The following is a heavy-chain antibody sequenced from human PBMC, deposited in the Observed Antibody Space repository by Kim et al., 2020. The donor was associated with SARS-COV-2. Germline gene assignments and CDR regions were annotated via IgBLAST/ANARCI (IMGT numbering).Heavy chain of an antibody. Sequence: GESLKISCKGSGYSFTSYWISWVRQMPGKGLEWMGRIDPSDSYTNYSPSFQGHVTISADKSISTAYLQWSSLKASDTAMYYCARGSASDIVVVPAAHNWFDPWGQGTLVTVSS. D-gene: IGHD2-2*01. CDR3: ARGSASDIVVVPAAHNWFDP. CDR2: IDPSDSYT. J-gene: IGHJ5*02. CDR1: GYSFTSYW. V-gene: IGHV5-10-1*01.